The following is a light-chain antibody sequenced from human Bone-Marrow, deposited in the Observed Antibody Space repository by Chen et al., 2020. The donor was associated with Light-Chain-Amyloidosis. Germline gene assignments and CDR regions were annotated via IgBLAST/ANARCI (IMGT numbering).Light chain of an antibody. J-gene: IGLJ3*02. Sequence: SYELTQPPSVSVSPGQTASITCSGDKLGDKYACWYQQKPGQSPVLVIYQDSKRPSGIPERFSGSNSGNTATLTISGTQAMDEADYYCVAWDDSLNGPMFGGGTKLTVL. CDR3: VAWDDSLNGPM. CDR2: QDS. V-gene: IGLV3-1*01. CDR1: KLGDKY.